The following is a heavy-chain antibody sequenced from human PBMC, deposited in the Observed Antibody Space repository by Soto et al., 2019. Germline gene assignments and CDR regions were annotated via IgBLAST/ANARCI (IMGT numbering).Heavy chain of an antibody. CDR1: GGSFSGYY. CDR2: INHSGST. D-gene: IGHD3-10*01. V-gene: IGHV4-34*01. Sequence: QVQLQQWGAGLLKPSETLSLTCAVYGGSFSGYYWSWIRQPPGKGLEWIGEINHSGSTNYNPSLKSRVTISVDTSKNQFSLKLSSVAAADTAVYYCARELTMVRGPIFDYWGQGTLVTVSS. J-gene: IGHJ4*02. CDR3: ARELTMVRGPIFDY.